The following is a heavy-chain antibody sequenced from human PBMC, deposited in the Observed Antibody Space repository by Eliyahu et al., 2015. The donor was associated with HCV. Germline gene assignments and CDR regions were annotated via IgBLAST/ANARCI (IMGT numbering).Heavy chain of an antibody. V-gene: IGHV4-4*07. Sequence: QVQLQESGPGRVKPSETLSLTCTVSGVSLNTWYWSWIRQPAGKGLEWIGRIYPSGSTNYNPSLQSRVTMSVDTSKNQFSLKLNSVTAADTAVYYCARGSLTSDYWGQGTLVTVSS. J-gene: IGHJ4*02. CDR2: IYPSGST. CDR1: GVSLNTWY. CDR3: ARGSLTSDY.